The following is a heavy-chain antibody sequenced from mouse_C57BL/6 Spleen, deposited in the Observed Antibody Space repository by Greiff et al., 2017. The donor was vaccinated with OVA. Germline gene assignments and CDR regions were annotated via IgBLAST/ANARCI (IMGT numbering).Heavy chain of an antibody. Sequence: EVKLMESGGGLVKPGGSLKLSCAASGFTFSSYTMSWVRQTPEKRLEWVATISGGGGNTYYPDSVKGRFTISRDNAKNTLYLQMSSLRSEDTALYYCASSYYSNYGGNFDYWGQGTTLTVSS. CDR1: GFTFSSYT. CDR3: ASSYYSNYGGNFDY. V-gene: IGHV5-9*01. D-gene: IGHD2-5*01. CDR2: ISGGGGNT. J-gene: IGHJ2*01.